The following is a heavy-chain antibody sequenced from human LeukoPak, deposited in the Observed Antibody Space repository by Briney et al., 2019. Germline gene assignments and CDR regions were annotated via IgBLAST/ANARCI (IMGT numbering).Heavy chain of an antibody. Sequence: PSETLSLTCTVSGYSISSGYYWGWIRQPPGKGLEWIGSIYHSGSTYYNPSLKSRVTISVDTSKNQFSLKLSSVTAADTAVYYCASQVTYYDFWSGKVEAHAFDIWGQGTMVTVSS. V-gene: IGHV4-38-2*02. D-gene: IGHD3-3*01. CDR3: ASQVTYYDFWSGKVEAHAFDI. CDR1: GYSISSGYY. J-gene: IGHJ3*02. CDR2: IYHSGST.